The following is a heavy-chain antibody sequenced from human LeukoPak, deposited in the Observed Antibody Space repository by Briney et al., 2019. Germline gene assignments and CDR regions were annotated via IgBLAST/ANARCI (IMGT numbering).Heavy chain of an antibody. CDR3: ARDAKRFYAANWFDP. CDR1: GGSISSYY. V-gene: IGHV4-59*12. J-gene: IGHJ5*02. D-gene: IGHD2/OR15-2a*01. CDR2: IYYSGST. Sequence: PSETLSLTCTVSGGSISSYYWSWIRQPPGKGLEWIGSIYYSGSTYYNPSLKSRVTISVDTSKNHFSLNLSSVTAADTAVYYCARDAKRFYAANWFDPWGQGTLVTVSS.